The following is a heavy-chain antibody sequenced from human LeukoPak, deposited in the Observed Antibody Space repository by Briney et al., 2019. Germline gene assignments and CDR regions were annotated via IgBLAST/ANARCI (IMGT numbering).Heavy chain of an antibody. CDR1: GYSISSGYY. D-gene: IGHD2-15*01. CDR3: ARECSGGSCYSGNY. J-gene: IGHJ4*02. Sequence: SETLSLTCTVSGYSISSGYYWGWIRQPPGKGLEWIGSIYHSGSTYYNPSLKSRVTMSVDTSKNQFSLKLSSVTAADTAVYYCARECSGGSCYSGNYWGQGTLVTVSS. CDR2: IYHSGST. V-gene: IGHV4-38-2*02.